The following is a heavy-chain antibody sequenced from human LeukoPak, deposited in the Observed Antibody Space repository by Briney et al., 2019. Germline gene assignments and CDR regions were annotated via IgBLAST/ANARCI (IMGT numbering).Heavy chain of an antibody. CDR2: IKQDGSEK. V-gene: IGHV3-7*04. J-gene: IGHJ4*02. CDR1: GFTFSRYW. Sequence: PGGSLRLSCAASGFTFSRYWMTWVRQAPEKGLEWVANIKQDGSEKYYVDSVKGRFTISRDNAKNSLYLEMNSLRADDTAVYYYARVAPRFWYKSSGYIFENWGQGTLVIVSS. D-gene: IGHD3-22*01. CDR3: ARVAPRFWYKSSGYIFEN.